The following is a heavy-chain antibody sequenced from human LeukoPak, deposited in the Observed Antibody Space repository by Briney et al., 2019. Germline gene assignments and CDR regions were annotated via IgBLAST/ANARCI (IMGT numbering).Heavy chain of an antibody. CDR2: ISVYNGNT. CDR1: GCTFSTYR. CDR3: ARGSSGWSFDY. V-gene: IGHV1-18*01. D-gene: IGHD6-13*01. J-gene: IGHJ4*02. Sequence: GASVTVSCKASGCTFSTYRIIWVRQAPGQGLEWMGWISVYNGNTNYAQKLQGRVTMTTDTSTSTAYIELRSLRSDDTALYYCARGSSGWSFDYWGQGTLVTVSS.